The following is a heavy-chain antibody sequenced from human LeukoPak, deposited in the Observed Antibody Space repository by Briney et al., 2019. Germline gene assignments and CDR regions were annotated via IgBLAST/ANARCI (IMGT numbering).Heavy chain of an antibody. CDR3: ARFSVAATDFDY. D-gene: IGHD2-15*01. CDR2: INPSGGST. CDR1: GYTFTSYY. J-gene: IGHJ4*02. V-gene: IGHV1-46*01. Sequence: ASVKVSCKASGYTFTSYYMHWVRQAPGQGLEWMGIINPSGGSTSYAQKFQGRVTMTRDTSTSTVYMEQSSLRSEDTAVYYCARFSVAATDFDYWGQGTLVTVSS.